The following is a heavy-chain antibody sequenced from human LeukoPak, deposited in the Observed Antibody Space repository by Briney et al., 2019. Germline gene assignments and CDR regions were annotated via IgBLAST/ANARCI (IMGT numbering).Heavy chain of an antibody. J-gene: IGHJ4*02. D-gene: IGHD6-19*01. Sequence: PGGSLRLSCAASGFTFSRYSMNWVRQAPGKGLEWVSSFSSSSSYIYYADSVEGRFTVSRDNAKNSLYLQMNSRRAEDTAVYYCARVAEDSSGWYGWDPYYFDYWGQGTLVTVSS. CDR1: GFTFSRYS. CDR2: FSSSSSYI. CDR3: ARVAEDSSGWYGWDPYYFDY. V-gene: IGHV3-21*01.